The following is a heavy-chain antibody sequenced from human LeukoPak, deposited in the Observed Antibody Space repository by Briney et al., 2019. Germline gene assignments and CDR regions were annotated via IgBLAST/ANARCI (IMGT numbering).Heavy chain of an antibody. CDR2: IYHSGST. CDR1: GGSISSGGYS. CDR3: ARRIAVRPRYFFDF. J-gene: IGHJ4*02. D-gene: IGHD6-6*01. V-gene: IGHV4-30-2*01. Sequence: SETLSLTCAVSGGSISSGGYSWSWIRQPPGKGLEWVGYIYHSGSTYYNPSLKSRVTISVDRSKNQFSLKLSSVTAADTAVYYCARRIAVRPRYFFDFWGQGTLVTVSS.